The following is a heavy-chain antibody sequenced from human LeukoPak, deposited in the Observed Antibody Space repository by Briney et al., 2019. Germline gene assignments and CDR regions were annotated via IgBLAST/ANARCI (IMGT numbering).Heavy chain of an antibody. CDR2: MNPNSGNT. D-gene: IGHD3-3*01. J-gene: IGHJ6*03. CDR3: ARGAVDFWSGYYYYYYMDV. CDR1: GYTFTSYD. Sequence: ASVKVSCKASGYTFTSYDINWVRQATGQGLEWMGWMNPNSGNTGYAQKFQGRVTMTRNTSISTAYMELSSLRSEGTAVYYCARGAVDFWSGYYYYYYMDVWGKGTTVTVSS. V-gene: IGHV1-8*01.